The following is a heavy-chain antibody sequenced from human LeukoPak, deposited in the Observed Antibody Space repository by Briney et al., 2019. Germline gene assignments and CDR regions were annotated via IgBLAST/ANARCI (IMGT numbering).Heavy chain of an antibody. Sequence: GESLKISCKGSGYSFTSYWIGWVRQMPGKGLEWMGIIYPGDSDTRYSPSFQGHVTISADKSISTAYLQWSSLKASDTAMYYCARQVVQYYYYYYMDVWGKGTTVTVSS. CDR3: ARQVVQYYYYYYMDV. D-gene: IGHD1-1*01. V-gene: IGHV5-51*01. CDR2: IYPGDSDT. CDR1: GYSFTSYW. J-gene: IGHJ6*03.